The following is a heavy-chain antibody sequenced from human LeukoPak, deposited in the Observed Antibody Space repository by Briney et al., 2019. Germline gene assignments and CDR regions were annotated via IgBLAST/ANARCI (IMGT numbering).Heavy chain of an antibody. D-gene: IGHD3-16*01. J-gene: IGHJ4*02. Sequence: GGSLRLSCAASGFTFSSYSMNWVRQAPGKGLEWVSSMSSSSSYIYYADSVKGRFTISRDNAKNSLYLQMNSLRAEDTAVYYCARDGVAEGGDDYWGQGTLVTVSS. CDR3: ARDGVAEGGDDY. V-gene: IGHV3-21*01. CDR2: MSSSSSYI. CDR1: GFTFSSYS.